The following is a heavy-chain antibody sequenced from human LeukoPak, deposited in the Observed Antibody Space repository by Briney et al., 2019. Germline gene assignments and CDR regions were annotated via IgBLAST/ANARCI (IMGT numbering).Heavy chain of an antibody. CDR1: GFTRTSLA. V-gene: IGHV3-30*02. D-gene: IGHD4-17*01. CDR3: ANGFDYGLHY. Sequence: GGSLRLSCAASGFTRTSLAMDWVRQNPVKGLEWVAFIQDDGRESRYADSVKGRFTISRDTSQNTVYLQLNSLRSEDTAIYYCANGFDYGLHYWGQGTLVTVAS. CDR2: IQDDGRES. J-gene: IGHJ4*02.